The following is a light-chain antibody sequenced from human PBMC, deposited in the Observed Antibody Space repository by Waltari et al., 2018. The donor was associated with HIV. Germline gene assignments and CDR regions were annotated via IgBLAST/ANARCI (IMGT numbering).Light chain of an antibody. CDR1: QSVSDD. CDR3: QQYMSWPRT. J-gene: IGKJ1*01. CDR2: EAS. Sequence: TVMTQSPDSLSVSPGETVILSCRASQSVSDDLAWYQQKPGRAPRLLIYEASTRNTGVPVKFRGTGSGTEFTLTISSLQSEDLGVYFCQQYMSWPRTFGQGTRVELK. V-gene: IGKV3-15*01.